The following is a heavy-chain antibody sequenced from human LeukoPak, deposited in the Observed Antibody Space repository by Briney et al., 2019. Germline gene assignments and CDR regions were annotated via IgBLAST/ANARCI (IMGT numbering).Heavy chain of an antibody. D-gene: IGHD6-19*01. J-gene: IGHJ4*02. CDR2: IYYSGST. CDR3: ARIDRAVAGTIDY. CDR1: GGSISSYF. V-gene: IGHV4-59*08. Sequence: KPPETLSLTCTVSGGSISSYFWSWIRQPPGKGLEWIGYIYYSGSTNYNPSLKSRVTMSVDTSKNQFSLKLSSVTAADTAVYYCARIDRAVAGTIDYWGQGTLVTVSS.